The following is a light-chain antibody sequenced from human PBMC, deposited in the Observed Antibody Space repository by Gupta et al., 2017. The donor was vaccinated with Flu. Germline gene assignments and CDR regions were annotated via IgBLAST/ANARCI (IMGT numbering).Light chain of an antibody. CDR1: RSLLHTDGENY. Sequence: ISSKSSRSLLHTDGENYLSWYLQKPGQPPQLLIYETSKRFSGVPERYSGGGSGTDFTLQISRVEAEDFAVFYCFQGINLYTFGQGTKLEIK. CDR3: FQGINLYT. V-gene: IGKV2-29*03. CDR2: ETS. J-gene: IGKJ2*01.